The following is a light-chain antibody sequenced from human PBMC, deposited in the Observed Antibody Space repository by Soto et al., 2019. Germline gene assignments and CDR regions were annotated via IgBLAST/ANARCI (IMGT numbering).Light chain of an antibody. CDR3: QQLNSYPPGLT. Sequence: IQLTQSPSSLSASVGDRVTITCRASQGISSYLAWYQQKPGTAPMLLIYAASTLQSGVPSSFSGSGSGTDFTLTISSLQPEDFATYYCQQLNSYPPGLTFGGGTKVEIK. V-gene: IGKV1-9*01. J-gene: IGKJ4*01. CDR1: QGISSY. CDR2: AAS.